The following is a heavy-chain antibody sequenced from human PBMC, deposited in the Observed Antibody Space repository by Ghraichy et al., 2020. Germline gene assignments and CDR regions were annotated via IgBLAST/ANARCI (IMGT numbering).Heavy chain of an antibody. CDR1: GFTFSSYA. J-gene: IGHJ3*02. V-gene: IGHV3-23*01. D-gene: IGHD6-19*01. Sequence: GGSLRLSCAASGFTFSSYAMSWVRQAPGKGLEWVSAISGSGGSTYYADSVKGRFTISRDNSKNTLYLQMNSLRAEDTAVYYCAKDLRGSSGQPKGAFDIWGQGTMVTASS. CDR3: AKDLRGSSGQPKGAFDI. CDR2: ISGSGGST.